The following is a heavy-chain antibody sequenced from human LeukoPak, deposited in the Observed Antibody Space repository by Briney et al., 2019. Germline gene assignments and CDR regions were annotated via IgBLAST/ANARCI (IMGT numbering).Heavy chain of an antibody. CDR1: GGSFSGYF. J-gene: IGHJ4*02. CDR2: INHRGST. CDR3: ARDGGYSSSWYSYYFDY. Sequence: SETLSLTCAVYGGSFSGYFWSWIRQPPGKGLEWIGEINHRGSTNYNPSLRSRVTISVDTSKNQFSLKLSSVTAADTAVYYCARDGGYSSSWYSYYFDYWGQGTLVTVSS. V-gene: IGHV4-34*01. D-gene: IGHD6-13*01.